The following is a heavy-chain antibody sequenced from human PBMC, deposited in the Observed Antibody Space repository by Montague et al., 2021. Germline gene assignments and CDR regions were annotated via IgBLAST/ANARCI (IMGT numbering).Heavy chain of an antibody. CDR3: AIDASGSLAGWFNP. CDR2: TSLTGTT. CDR1: GGSVSTGGYS. D-gene: IGHD2-15*01. V-gene: IGHV4-31*03. J-gene: IGHJ5*02. Sequence: TLSLTCSVSGGSVSTGGYSWSWICQRPGQGLEWLGYTSLTGTTYFNPSLSRRLSISLDTSRDHLSLQLTSVTAADTAIYYCAIDASGSLAGWFNPGGQGPLVTVPS.